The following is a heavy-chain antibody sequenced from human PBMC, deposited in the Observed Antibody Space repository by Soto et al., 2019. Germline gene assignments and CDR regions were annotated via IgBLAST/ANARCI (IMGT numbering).Heavy chain of an antibody. CDR1: GGSISSYY. J-gene: IGHJ6*02. D-gene: IGHD3-22*01. Sequence: SETLSLTCTVSGGSISSYYWSWIRQPPGKGLEWIGYIYYSGSTNYNPSLKSRVTISVDTSKNQFSLKLSSVTAADTAVYYCARVGAPPPDSSGPPVYYYYYGMDVWGQGTTVTVSS. CDR3: ARVGAPPPDSSGPPVYYYYYGMDV. CDR2: IYYSGST. V-gene: IGHV4-59*01.